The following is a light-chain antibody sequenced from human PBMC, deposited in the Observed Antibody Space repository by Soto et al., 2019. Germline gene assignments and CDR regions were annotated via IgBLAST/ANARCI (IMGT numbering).Light chain of an antibody. CDR1: SSSIGAGSD. CDR2: GNT. CDR3: QSYDSRLSVVV. V-gene: IGLV1-40*01. Sequence: QSVLTQPPSVSGAPGQRVTISCTGTSSSIGAGSDVHWYQQLPGTAPKLLIFGNTNRPSGVPDRFSGSKSGTSASLAITGLQAEDEGDYYCQSYDSRLSVVVFGGGTKLTVL. J-gene: IGLJ2*01.